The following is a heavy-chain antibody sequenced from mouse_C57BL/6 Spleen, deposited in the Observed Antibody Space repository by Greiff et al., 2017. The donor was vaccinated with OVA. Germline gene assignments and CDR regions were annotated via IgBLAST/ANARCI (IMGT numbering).Heavy chain of an antibody. J-gene: IGHJ1*03. V-gene: IGHV5-9*01. CDR3: ARHVITTVDWYFDV. Sequence: EVMLVESGGGLVKPGGSLKLSCAASGFTFSSYTMSWVRQTPEKRLEWVATISGGGGNTYYPASVKGRFTISRDNAKNTLYLQMSSLRSADTALDYCARHVITTVDWYFDVWGTGTTVTVSS. CDR1: GFTFSSYT. CDR2: ISGGGGNT. D-gene: IGHD1-1*01.